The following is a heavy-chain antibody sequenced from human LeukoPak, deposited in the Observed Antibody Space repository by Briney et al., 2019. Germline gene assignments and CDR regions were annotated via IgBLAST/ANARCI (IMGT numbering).Heavy chain of an antibody. CDR2: INRDGRST. CDR3: ALPLRDGDFYFDY. Sequence: PGGSLRLSCAASGFTFSNYWMHWVRQAPGKGLVWVSRINRDGRSTNYADSVKGRFTISRGNAKNTVFLQMNSLRAEDTAVYYCALPLRDGDFYFDYWGQGALVTVSS. CDR1: GFTFSNYW. D-gene: IGHD4-17*01. V-gene: IGHV3-74*01. J-gene: IGHJ4*02.